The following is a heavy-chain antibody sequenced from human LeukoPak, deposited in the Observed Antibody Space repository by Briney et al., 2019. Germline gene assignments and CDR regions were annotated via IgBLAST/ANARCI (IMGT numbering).Heavy chain of an antibody. D-gene: IGHD2-2*03. Sequence: GGSLRLSCAASGFTFSSYGMHWVRQAPGKGLEWVAVISYDGSDKYYADSVKGRFTISRDNSKNTLYLQMNSLRAEDTAVYYCARDGYCSSTSCYHFDYWGQGTLVTVSS. V-gene: IGHV3-30*03. J-gene: IGHJ4*02. CDR3: ARDGYCSSTSCYHFDY. CDR1: GFTFSSYG. CDR2: ISYDGSDK.